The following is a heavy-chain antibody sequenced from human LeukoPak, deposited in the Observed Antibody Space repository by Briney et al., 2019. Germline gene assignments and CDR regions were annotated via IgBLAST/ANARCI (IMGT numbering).Heavy chain of an antibody. D-gene: IGHD6-19*01. CDR1: GGTFSSYA. J-gene: IGHJ4*02. CDR2: ISYDGSNK. CDR3: VREASLLPYSSGRFDY. V-gene: IGHV3-30-3*01. Sequence: GGSLRLSCAASGGTFSSYAMHWVRQAPGKGLEWVAVISYDGSNKYYADSVKGRFTISRDNSKNTLYLQMNSLIAEDTGVYCCVREASLLPYSSGRFDYWGQGTLVTLSS.